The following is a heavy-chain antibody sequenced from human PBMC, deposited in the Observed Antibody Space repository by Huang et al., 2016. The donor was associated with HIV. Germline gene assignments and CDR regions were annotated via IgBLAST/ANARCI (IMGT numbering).Heavy chain of an antibody. Sequence: QVQLVQSGAEVVKPGASVKVSCAASGYTFSGYCIHWVRQAPGQGPEWMGWRNPNNGGTDYARKFKGRVDMTSDTARNTTYREVKRLKSDDAAVDFWARGGEGGLLSKLTHVLDYWGQGTPVAVST. V-gene: IGHV1-2*02. CDR3: ARGGEGGLLSKLTHVLDY. D-gene: IGHD3-9*01. J-gene: IGHJ4*02. CDR1: GYTFSGYC. CDR2: RNPNNGGT.